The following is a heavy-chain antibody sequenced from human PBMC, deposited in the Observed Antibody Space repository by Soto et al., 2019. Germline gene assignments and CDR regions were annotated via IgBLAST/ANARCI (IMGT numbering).Heavy chain of an antibody. Sequence: QLQLQQWGAGLLKPSETLSLTCAVYGGSFSGYYWNWIRQPPGKGLEWIGEINHSGSTNYNPSLKSRVTISVDTSRTQSALKLSSVTAADTAVYYCARGWGSGVFDYWGQGTLVTVSS. D-gene: IGHD6-19*01. CDR3: ARGWGSGVFDY. CDR2: INHSGST. CDR1: GGSFSGYY. V-gene: IGHV4-34*01. J-gene: IGHJ4*02.